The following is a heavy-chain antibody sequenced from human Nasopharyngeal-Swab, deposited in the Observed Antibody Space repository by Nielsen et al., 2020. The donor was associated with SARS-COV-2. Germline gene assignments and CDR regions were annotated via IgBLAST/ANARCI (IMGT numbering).Heavy chain of an antibody. CDR3: ARDHDDYVWGSYRYDAFDI. Sequence: GGSLRLSCAASGFTFSSYAMHWVRQAPGKGLEWVAVISYDGSNKYYADSVKGRFTISRDNSKNTLYLQMNSLRAEGTAVYYCARDHDDYVWGSYRYDAFDIWGQGTMVTVSS. CDR1: GFTFSSYA. J-gene: IGHJ3*02. D-gene: IGHD3-16*02. V-gene: IGHV3-30*04. CDR2: ISYDGSNK.